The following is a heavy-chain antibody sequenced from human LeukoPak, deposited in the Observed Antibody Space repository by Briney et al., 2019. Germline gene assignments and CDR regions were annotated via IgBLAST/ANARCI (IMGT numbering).Heavy chain of an antibody. Sequence: PSQTLSLTCTVSGGSISSGGYYWSWIRQHPGKGLEWIGYIYYSGSTYYNPSLKSRVTISVDTSKNQFSLKLSSVTAADTALYYCARVSMGGTYCYFDPGGQGTLVTVSS. CDR1: GGSISSGGYY. D-gene: IGHD1-26*01. J-gene: IGHJ4*02. CDR3: ARVSMGGTYCYFDP. CDR2: IYYSGST. V-gene: IGHV4-31*03.